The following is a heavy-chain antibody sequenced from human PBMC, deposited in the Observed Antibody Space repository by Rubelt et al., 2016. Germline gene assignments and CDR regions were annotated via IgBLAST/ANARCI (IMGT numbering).Heavy chain of an antibody. D-gene: IGHD3-16*01. CDR2: INWDGGST. CDR1: GFTFDDYG. CDR3: ARDNFRRSDNYYYGMDV. Sequence: EVQLVESGGGVVRPGGSLRLSCAASGFTFDDYGMSWVRQAPGKGLEWVSGINWDGGSTGYADSVKGRFTISRDNAKNSLYLQMNSLRAEDTALYYCARDNFRRSDNYYYGMDVWGQGTTVTVSS. J-gene: IGHJ6*02. V-gene: IGHV3-20*04.